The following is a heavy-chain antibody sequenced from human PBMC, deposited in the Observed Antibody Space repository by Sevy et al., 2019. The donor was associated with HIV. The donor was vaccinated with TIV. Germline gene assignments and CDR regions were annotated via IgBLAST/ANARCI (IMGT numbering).Heavy chain of an antibody. J-gene: IGHJ6*02. CDR1: GFSFSNYA. V-gene: IGHV3-23*01. CDR3: AKRRVQSGLSGGGANDGWDF. D-gene: IGHD2-8*02. Sequence: GGSLRLSCAASGFSFSNYAMSWVRQAPGKGLEWVSTLIGAGSRTYYADSVTGRFTISRDNSRNTLYLQMNSLRAEDTAVYYCAKRRVQSGLSGGGANDGWDFCGQGTTVTVSS. CDR2: LIGAGSRT.